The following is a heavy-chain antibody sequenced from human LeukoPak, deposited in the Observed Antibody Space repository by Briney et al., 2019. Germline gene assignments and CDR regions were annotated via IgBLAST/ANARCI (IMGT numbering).Heavy chain of an antibody. J-gene: IGHJ4*02. CDR2: IKQDGSEK. CDR1: GFIFSNSW. Sequence: GGSLRLSCAASGFIFSNSWMSWVRQAPGKGLEWVANIKQDGSEKYYVDSVKGRFTISRDNAKSSLYLQMNSLRAEDTAVYYCAITPKVVTPSSWGQGTLVTVSS. V-gene: IGHV3-7*01. CDR3: AITPKVVTPSS. D-gene: IGHD4-23*01.